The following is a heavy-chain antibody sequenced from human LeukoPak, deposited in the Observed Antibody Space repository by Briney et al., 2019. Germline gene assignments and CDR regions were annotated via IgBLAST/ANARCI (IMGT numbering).Heavy chain of an antibody. CDR1: GFTFSSYA. V-gene: IGHV3-23*01. CDR2: ISGSGGST. Sequence: GGSLRLSCAASGFTFSSYAMSWVRQAPGKGLEWVSAISGSGGSTYYADSVKGRFTISRDNSKNTLYLQMNSLRAEDTAVYYCAKGGSDFWSGYSPYYFDYWGQGTLVTVSS. J-gene: IGHJ4*02. CDR3: AKGGSDFWSGYSPYYFDY. D-gene: IGHD3-3*01.